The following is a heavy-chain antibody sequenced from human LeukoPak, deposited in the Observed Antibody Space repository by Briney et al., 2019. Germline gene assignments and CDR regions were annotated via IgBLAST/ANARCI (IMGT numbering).Heavy chain of an antibody. CDR3: ARRPDFDY. CDR2: INPNSGGT. CDR1: GYTFTGYY. V-gene: IGHV1-2*02. Sequence: ASVKVSCKASGYTFTGYYMHWVRQAPGQGLGWMECINPNSGGTNYAQKFQGRVTMTRDTSISTAYMELSRLRSDDTAVYYCARRPDFDYWGQGTLVTVSS. J-gene: IGHJ4*02.